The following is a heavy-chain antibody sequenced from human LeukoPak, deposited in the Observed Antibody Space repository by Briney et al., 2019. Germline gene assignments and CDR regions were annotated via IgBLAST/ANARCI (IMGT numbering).Heavy chain of an antibody. J-gene: IGHJ3*02. D-gene: IGHD3-16*02. CDR1: GFRFSNYY. CDR3: ARHYDYVWGSYRPSDAFDI. Sequence: ASVKVSCKASGFRFSNYYMHWVRQAPGQGLEWMGIINPSGGDTTYAQRLQGRVTMTRDTSTSTVYMELSSLRSEDTAVYYCARHYDYVWGSYRPSDAFDIWGQGTMVTVSS. CDR2: INPSGGDT. V-gene: IGHV1-46*01.